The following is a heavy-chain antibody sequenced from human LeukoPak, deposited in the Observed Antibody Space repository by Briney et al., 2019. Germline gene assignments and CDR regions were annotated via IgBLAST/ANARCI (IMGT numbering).Heavy chain of an antibody. J-gene: IGHJ2*01. CDR2: IYTSGST. CDR1: GGSISSYY. V-gene: IGHV4-4*07. Sequence: SETLSLTCTVSGGSISSYYWSWIRQPAGKGLEWIGRIYTSGSTNYNPSLKSRVTMSVDTPKNQFSLKLSSVTAADTAVYYCARDPGLVAAAATFDLWGRGTLVTVSS. CDR3: ARDPGLVAAAATFDL. D-gene: IGHD6-13*01.